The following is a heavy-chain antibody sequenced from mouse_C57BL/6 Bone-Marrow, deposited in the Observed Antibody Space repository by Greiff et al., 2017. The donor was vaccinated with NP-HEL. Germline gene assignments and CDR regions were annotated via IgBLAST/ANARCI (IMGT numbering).Heavy chain of an antibody. CDR2: IYPGSGNT. J-gene: IGHJ3*01. CDR3: ARTEAYYSNWFAY. D-gene: IGHD2-5*01. CDR1: GYSFTSYY. Sequence: QVQLKESGPELVKPGASVKISCKASGYSFTSYYIHWVKQRPGQGLEWIGWIYPGSGNTKYNEKFKGKATLTADTSSSTAYMQLSSLTSEDSAVYYCARTEAYYSNWFAYWGQGTLVTVSA. V-gene: IGHV1-66*01.